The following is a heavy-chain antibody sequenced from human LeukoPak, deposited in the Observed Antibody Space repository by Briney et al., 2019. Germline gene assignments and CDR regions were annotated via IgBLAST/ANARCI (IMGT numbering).Heavy chain of an antibody. V-gene: IGHV3-21*01. J-gene: IGHJ4*02. D-gene: IGHD2-8*02. Sequence: GVCLRLSCAASGFTFSSHSMNWVRQAPGKGLEWVSSISSSSSYIYYADSVKGRFTISRDNAKNSLYLQRNSLRAEDTAVYYCARDTVLVYWGQGTLVTVSS. CDR3: ARDTVLVY. CDR2: ISSSSSYI. CDR1: GFTFSSHS.